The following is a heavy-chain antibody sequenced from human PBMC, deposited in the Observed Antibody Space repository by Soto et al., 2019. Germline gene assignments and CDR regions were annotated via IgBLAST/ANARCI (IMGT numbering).Heavy chain of an antibody. V-gene: IGHV3-48*02. D-gene: IGHD3-3*01. CDR1: GFTFSTYS. CDR3: VRDNGGNDFWSGYYSGFDY. Sequence: DVQLVESGGGLVQPGGSLRLSCAASGFTFSTYSMHWVRQAPGKGLEWISYITSRSSTIFYADSVKGRFTISRDNAKKSLYLQMNSLRDEDTAVYYCVRDNGGNDFWSGYYSGFDYWGQGTLATVSS. J-gene: IGHJ4*02. CDR2: ITSRSSTI.